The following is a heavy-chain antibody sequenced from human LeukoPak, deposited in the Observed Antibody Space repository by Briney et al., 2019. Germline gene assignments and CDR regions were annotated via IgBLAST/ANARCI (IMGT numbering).Heavy chain of an antibody. J-gene: IGHJ4*02. CDR3: ARGDYDSSQESTIYYFDY. Sequence: SETLSLTCAVYGGSFSGYYWSWIRQPPGKGLEWIGEINHSGSTNYNPSLKSRVTISVDTSKNQFSLKLSSVTAADTAVYYCARGDYDSSQESTIYYFDYWGQGTLVTVSS. V-gene: IGHV4-34*01. CDR2: INHSGST. CDR1: GGSFSGYY. D-gene: IGHD5-12*01.